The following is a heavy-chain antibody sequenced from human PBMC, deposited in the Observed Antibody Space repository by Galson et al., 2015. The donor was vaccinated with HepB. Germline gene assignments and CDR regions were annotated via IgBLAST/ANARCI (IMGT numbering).Heavy chain of an antibody. CDR1: GGTFSSYA. CDR3: ARAAVPAAMNWYFDL. J-gene: IGHJ2*01. Sequence: SVKVSCKASGGTFSSYAISWVRQAPGQGLEWMGGIIPIFGAANYAQKFQGRVTITADESTSTAYMELSSLRSEDTAVYYCARAAVPAAMNWYFDLWGRGTLVTVSS. D-gene: IGHD2-2*01. CDR2: IIPIFGAA. V-gene: IGHV1-69*13.